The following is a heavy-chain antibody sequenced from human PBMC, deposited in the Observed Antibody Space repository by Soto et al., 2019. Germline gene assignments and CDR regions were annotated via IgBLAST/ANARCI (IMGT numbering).Heavy chain of an antibody. CDR1: GGSINSSEYY. Sequence: QLQLRESGPGLVKPSETLSLTCTVSGGSINSSEYYWGWIRQTPGKGLEWIGSIHSSGNINYTPSLRSRVSISVDSSKNQFSLNLRSVTAADTAVYYCARRAAGRKIDYWGQGTLVTVSA. V-gene: IGHV4-39*01. D-gene: IGHD6-13*01. CDR2: IHSSGNI. CDR3: ARRAAGRKIDY. J-gene: IGHJ4*02.